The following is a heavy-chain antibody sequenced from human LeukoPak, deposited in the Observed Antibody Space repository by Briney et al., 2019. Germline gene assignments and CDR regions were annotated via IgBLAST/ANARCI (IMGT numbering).Heavy chain of an antibody. CDR3: ARRGVTPNYYMDV. Sequence: SETLSLTCAVYGGSFSDYYWSWIRQPPGKGLEWIGEINHSGSTNYNPSLKSRVTISVDTSKNQFSLKLSSVTAADTAVYYCARRGVTPNYYMDVWGKGTTVTVSS. CDR1: GGSFSDYY. V-gene: IGHV4-34*01. J-gene: IGHJ6*03. CDR2: INHSGST. D-gene: IGHD2-21*02.